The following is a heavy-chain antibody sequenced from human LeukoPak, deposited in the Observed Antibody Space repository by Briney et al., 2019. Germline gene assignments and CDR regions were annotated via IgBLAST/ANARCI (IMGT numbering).Heavy chain of an antibody. CDR1: GYTFTSND. Sequence: ASVKVSCKASGYTFTSNDINRVRQATGQGLEWMGWMNPNSGNTGYAQKFQGRVTMTRNTSISTAYMELSSLRSEDTAVYYCARGSSIEGYYYYMDVWGKGTTVTVSS. CDR2: MNPNSGNT. J-gene: IGHJ6*03. V-gene: IGHV1-8*01. CDR3: ARGSSIEGYYYYMDV.